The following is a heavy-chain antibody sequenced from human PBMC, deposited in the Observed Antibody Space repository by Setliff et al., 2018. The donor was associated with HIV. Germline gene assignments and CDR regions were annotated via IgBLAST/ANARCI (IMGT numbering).Heavy chain of an antibody. V-gene: IGHV4-38-2*01. CDR3: ARQWRDQYNSGVSTEYFQH. CDR1: AYSISSGYY. CDR2: IYHSGST. D-gene: IGHD3-22*01. Sequence: SETLSLTCVVSAYSISSGYYWGWIRQPPGKGLEWIGSIYHSGSTYYNPSLMSRVTISVDTSKNQFSLKLRSVTAADTAVYYCARQWRDQYNSGVSTEYFQHWGLGTLVTVSS. J-gene: IGHJ1*01.